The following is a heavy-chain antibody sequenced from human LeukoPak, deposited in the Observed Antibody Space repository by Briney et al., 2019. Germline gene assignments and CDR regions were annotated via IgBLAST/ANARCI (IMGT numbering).Heavy chain of an antibody. CDR2: ISYDGSNK. V-gene: IGHV3-30-3*01. J-gene: IGHJ6*02. D-gene: IGHD3-3*01. CDR3: ARDGRYYDFWSGLAVPDYGMDV. Sequence: PGGSLRLSCAASGFTFSSYAMHWVRQAPGKGLEWVAVISYDGSNKYYADSVKGRFTISRDNSKNTLYLQMNSLRAEDTAVYYCARDGRYYDFWSGLAVPDYGMDVWGQGTTVTVSS. CDR1: GFTFSSYA.